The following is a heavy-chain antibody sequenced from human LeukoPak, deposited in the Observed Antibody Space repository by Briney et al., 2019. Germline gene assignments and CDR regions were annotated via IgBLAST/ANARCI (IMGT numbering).Heavy chain of an antibody. Sequence: GGSLRLSCAASGFTFSSYAMHWVRQAPGKGLEWVAVISYDGSNKYYADSVKGRFTISRDNSKNTLYLQMSSLRAEDTAVYYCVKVGSSSSANYYYYGMDVWGQGTTVTVSS. CDR3: VKVGSSSSANYYYYGMDV. CDR1: GFTFSSYA. V-gene: IGHV3-30*14. D-gene: IGHD6-6*01. J-gene: IGHJ6*02. CDR2: ISYDGSNK.